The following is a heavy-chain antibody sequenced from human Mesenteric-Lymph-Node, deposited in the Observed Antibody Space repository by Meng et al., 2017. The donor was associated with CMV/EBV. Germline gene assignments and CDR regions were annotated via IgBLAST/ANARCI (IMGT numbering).Heavy chain of an antibody. Sequence: GSLRLSCAVYGGSFSGYYWSWIRQPPGKGLEWIGEINHSGSTNYNPSLKSRVTMSVDTSNKQFSLRLNSVTAADTAVYFCAREQWLAHYFDYWGQGMLVTVSS. CDR3: AREQWLAHYFDY. V-gene: IGHV4-34*01. D-gene: IGHD6-19*01. J-gene: IGHJ4*02. CDR1: GGSFSGYY. CDR2: INHSGST.